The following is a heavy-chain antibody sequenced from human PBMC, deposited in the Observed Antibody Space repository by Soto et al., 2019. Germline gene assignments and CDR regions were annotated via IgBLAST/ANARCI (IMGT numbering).Heavy chain of an antibody. D-gene: IGHD2-15*01. Sequence: AXSVKVSCKASVYTFTSYAMHWVRQAPGQSLEWMGWINAGNGNTKYSQKFQGRVTITRDTSASTAYMELSSLRSEDTAVYYCARDLGYCSGGSCYSLNWFDHWGQGTLVTVSS. J-gene: IGHJ5*02. V-gene: IGHV1-3*01. CDR1: VYTFTSYA. CDR3: ARDLGYCSGGSCYSLNWFDH. CDR2: INAGNGNT.